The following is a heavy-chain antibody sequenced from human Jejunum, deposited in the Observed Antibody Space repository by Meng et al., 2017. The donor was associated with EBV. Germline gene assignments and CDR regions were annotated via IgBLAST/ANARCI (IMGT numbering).Heavy chain of an antibody. CDR3: ATTIVARFRYFDY. J-gene: IGHJ4*02. D-gene: IGHD2-21*01. CDR2: VDPEDDET. CDR1: GYTFTDYY. V-gene: IGHV1-69-2*01. Sequence: EVQLLQSGAAVTKPGATVKIFCKVSGYTFTDYYMHWVQQAPGKGLEWMGLVDPEDDETIYAEKFQGRVTITADTSTDTAYMELSSLRSEDTAVYYCATTIVARFRYFDYWGQGTMVTVSS.